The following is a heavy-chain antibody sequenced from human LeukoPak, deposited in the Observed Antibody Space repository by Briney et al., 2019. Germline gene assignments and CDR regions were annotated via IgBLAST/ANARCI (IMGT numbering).Heavy chain of an antibody. CDR3: AREGLSMVRGIIPKEAWGWFDP. CDR2: IYSSGST. V-gene: IGHV4-4*07. Sequence: SETLSLTCAVDGGSFSGYYWSWIRQPAGKGLEWIGRIYSSGSTNYNPSLKSRVTISVDTSKNHFSLKLSSVTAADTAVYYCAREGLSMVRGIIPKEAWGWFDPWGQGTLVTVSS. CDR1: GGSFSGYY. D-gene: IGHD3-10*01. J-gene: IGHJ5*02.